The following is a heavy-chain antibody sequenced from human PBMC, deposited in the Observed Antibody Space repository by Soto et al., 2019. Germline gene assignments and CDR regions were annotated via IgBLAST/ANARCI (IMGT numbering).Heavy chain of an antibody. J-gene: IGHJ6*02. V-gene: IGHV4-31*03. Sequence: SETLSLTCTVSGGSISSGGYYWSWIRQHPGKGLEWIGYINHSGSTNYNPSLKSRVTISVDTSKNQFSLKLSSVTAADTAVYYCARLYKDYYGSGSYYNNARVGRRSDVWGQGTTVTVSS. CDR1: GGSISSGGYY. D-gene: IGHD3-10*01. CDR3: ARLYKDYYGSGSYYNNARVGRRSDV. CDR2: INHSGST.